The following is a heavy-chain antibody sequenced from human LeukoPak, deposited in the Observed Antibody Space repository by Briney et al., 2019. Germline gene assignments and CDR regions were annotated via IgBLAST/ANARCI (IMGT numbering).Heavy chain of an antibody. CDR2: ISSSSSYI. CDR3: ARELSSSSSPPYYYGMDV. CDR1: GFTFSDYY. Sequence: GGSLKLSCAASGFTFSDYYMSWIRQAPGKGLEWVSSISSSSSYIYYADSVKGRFTISRDNAKNSLYLQMNSLRAEDTAVYYCARELSSSSSPPYYYGMDVWGQGTTVTVSS. J-gene: IGHJ6*02. V-gene: IGHV3-11*06. D-gene: IGHD6-6*01.